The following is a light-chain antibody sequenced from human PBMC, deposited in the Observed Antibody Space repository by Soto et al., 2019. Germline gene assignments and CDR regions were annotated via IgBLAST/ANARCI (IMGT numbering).Light chain of an antibody. Sequence: EIVLTQSPATLSLSPGERATLSCRASQSVSSSLAWYQQKPGQAPRLLIYGASNGATGIPARFSGTGSGTDSTLTISSLEPEDFAVYYCQQRYNWPLTFGGGTKVEIK. CDR1: QSVSSS. CDR2: GAS. J-gene: IGKJ4*01. CDR3: QQRYNWPLT. V-gene: IGKV3-11*01.